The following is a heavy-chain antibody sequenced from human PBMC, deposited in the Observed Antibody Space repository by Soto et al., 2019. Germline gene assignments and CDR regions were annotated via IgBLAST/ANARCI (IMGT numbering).Heavy chain of an antibody. Sequence: SLRLSCAASGFTFRSYGMHWVREAPGKGLEWVAVISYDGGNKYYADSVKGRLTISRDNSKNTLFLQMNSLRAEDTAVYYCAKDDTSGYYYFDYWGQGTLVSVYS. V-gene: IGHV3-30*18. J-gene: IGHJ4*02. D-gene: IGHD3-22*01. CDR2: ISYDGGNK. CDR1: GFTFRSYG. CDR3: AKDDTSGYYYFDY.